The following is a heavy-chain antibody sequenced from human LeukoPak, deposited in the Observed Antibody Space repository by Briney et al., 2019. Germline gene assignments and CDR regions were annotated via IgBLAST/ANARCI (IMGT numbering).Heavy chain of an antibody. CDR1: GGPFSSYA. D-gene: IGHD3-10*01. J-gene: IGHJ6*04. CDR3: ARRTITMVRGVIYYYGMDV. V-gene: IGHV1-69*01. Sequence: SVKVSCKASGGPFSSYAISWVRQAPGQGLEWMGGIIPIFGTANYAQKFQGRVTITADESTSTAYMELSSLRSEDTAVYCCARRTITMVRGVIYYYGMDVWGKGTTVTVSS. CDR2: IIPIFGTA.